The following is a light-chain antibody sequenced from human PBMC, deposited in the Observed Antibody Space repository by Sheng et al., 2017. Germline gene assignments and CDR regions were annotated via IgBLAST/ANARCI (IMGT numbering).Light chain of an antibody. Sequence: DIQMTQSPSSLSASLGDRVTITCQASQDISNYLIWYQQKPGKAPKLLIYGASYLQTGVPSRFTGSGSGTDFTFIISSLQPEDIATYYCQQYDNVPLTFGGGTKVEIK. J-gene: IGKJ4*01. CDR3: QQYDNVPLT. CDR1: QDISNY. CDR2: GAS. V-gene: IGKV1-33*01.